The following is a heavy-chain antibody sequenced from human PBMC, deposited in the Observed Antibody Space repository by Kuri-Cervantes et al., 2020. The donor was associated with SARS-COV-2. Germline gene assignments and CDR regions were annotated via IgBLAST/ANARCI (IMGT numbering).Heavy chain of an antibody. D-gene: IGHD4-17*01. CDR2: INWNGGST. Sequence: GESRKISCAASGFTFDDYGMSWVRQAPGNGLEWVSGINWNGGSTGYADSVKGRFTISRDNAKNSLYLQMNSLRAEDTALYYCARGDRYGDYQTFDYWGQGTLVTVSS. CDR1: GFTFDDYG. J-gene: IGHJ4*02. V-gene: IGHV3-20*04. CDR3: ARGDRYGDYQTFDY.